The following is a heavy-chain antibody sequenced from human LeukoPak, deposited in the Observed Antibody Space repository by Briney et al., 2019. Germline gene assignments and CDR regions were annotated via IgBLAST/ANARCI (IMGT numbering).Heavy chain of an antibody. CDR2: IIPIFGTA. V-gene: IGHV1-69*05. D-gene: IGHD3-10*01. Sequence: GASVKVSCKASGGTFSSYAISWVRQAPGQGLEWMGGIIPIFGTANYAQKFQGRVTITRDTSASTAYMELSSLRSEDTAVYYCARGSPYGSGSYYIYWGQGTLVTVSS. CDR3: ARGSPYGSGSYYIY. J-gene: IGHJ4*02. CDR1: GGTFSSYA.